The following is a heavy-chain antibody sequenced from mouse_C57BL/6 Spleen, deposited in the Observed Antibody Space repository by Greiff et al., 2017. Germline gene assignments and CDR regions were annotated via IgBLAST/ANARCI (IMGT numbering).Heavy chain of an antibody. CDR3: ARQDDY. V-gene: IGHV5-12*01. Sequence: EVKLVESGGGLVQPGGSLKLSCAASGFTFSDYYMYWVRQTPEKRLEWVAYISNGGGSTYYPDTVKGRFTISRDNAKNTLYLQMSRLKSEDTAMYYCARQDDYWGQGTTLTVSS. J-gene: IGHJ2*01. CDR2: ISNGGGST. CDR1: GFTFSDYY.